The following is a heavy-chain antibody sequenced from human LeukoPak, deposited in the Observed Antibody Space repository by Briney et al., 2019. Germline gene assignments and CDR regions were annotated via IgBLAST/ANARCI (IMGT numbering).Heavy chain of an antibody. V-gene: IGHV4-4*07. CDR2: IYTSGST. J-gene: IGHJ6*04. CDR1: GGSISSYY. Sequence: PSETLSLTCTVSGGSISSYYWSWIRQPAGKGLEWIGRIYTSGSTNYNPSLKSRVTTSVDTSKNQFSLKLSSVTAADTAVYYCARALQYYDYVWGSYRYQDVWGKGTTVTVSS. D-gene: IGHD3-16*02. CDR3: ARALQYYDYVWGSYRYQDV.